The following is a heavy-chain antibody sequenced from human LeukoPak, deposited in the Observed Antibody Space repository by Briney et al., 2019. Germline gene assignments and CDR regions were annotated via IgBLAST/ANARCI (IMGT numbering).Heavy chain of an antibody. Sequence: GGSLRLSCAASGLTFSSYAMSWVRQAPGKGLEWVSAISGSGGSTYYADSVKGRFTISRDNSKNTLYLQMNSLRAEDTAVYYCAKIWVSYGYGRYFDYWGQGTLVTVSS. CDR1: GLTFSSYA. J-gene: IGHJ4*02. D-gene: IGHD5-18*01. CDR3: AKIWVSYGYGRYFDY. CDR2: ISGSGGST. V-gene: IGHV3-23*01.